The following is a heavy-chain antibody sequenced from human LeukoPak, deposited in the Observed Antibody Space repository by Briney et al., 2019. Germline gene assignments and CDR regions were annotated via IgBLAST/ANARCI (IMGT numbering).Heavy chain of an antibody. V-gene: IGHV4-31*03. CDR1: GGSISSGGYY. Sequence: SQTLSLTCTVSGGSISSGGYYWSWIRQHPGKGLEWIGYIYYSGSTYYNPSLKSRVTISVDTSKDQFSLKLSSVTAADTAGYYCARVGGRGGGCDYWGQGTLVTVSS. D-gene: IGHD3-16*01. J-gene: IGHJ4*02. CDR3: ARVGGRGGGCDY. CDR2: IYYSGST.